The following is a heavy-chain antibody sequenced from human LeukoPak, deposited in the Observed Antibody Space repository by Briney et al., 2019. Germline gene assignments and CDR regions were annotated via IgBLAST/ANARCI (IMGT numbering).Heavy chain of an antibody. J-gene: IGHJ4*02. Sequence: GRSLRLSCGASGFTFSSYGMHWVRQAPGKGLEWVAVIWYDGSNKYYADSVKGRFTISRDNSKNTLYLQMNSLRAEDTAVYYCARDWDLGYCSSTSCSNHFDYWGQGTLVTVSS. CDR2: IWYDGSNK. CDR3: ARDWDLGYCSSTSCSNHFDY. V-gene: IGHV3-33*01. D-gene: IGHD2-2*01. CDR1: GFTFSSYG.